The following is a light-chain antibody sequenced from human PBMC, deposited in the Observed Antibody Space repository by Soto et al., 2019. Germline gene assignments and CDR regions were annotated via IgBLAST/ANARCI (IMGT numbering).Light chain of an antibody. V-gene: IGKV3-20*01. J-gene: IGKJ4*01. CDR1: QSVSSNY. CDR2: AAS. CDR3: QQYGSSPLLT. Sequence: EIVLTQSPGTLSLSPGERATLSCRASQSVSSNYLAWYQQKPGQAPRLLIYAASSRATGIPDRVSGGGSGTDFTLTISRLEPEDFAVYYWQQYGSSPLLTFGGGTEVEIK.